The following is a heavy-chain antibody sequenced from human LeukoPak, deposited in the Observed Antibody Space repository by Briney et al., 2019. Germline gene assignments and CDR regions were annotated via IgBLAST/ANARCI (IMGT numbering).Heavy chain of an antibody. V-gene: IGHV3-74*01. J-gene: IGHJ6*03. CDR3: ARFRYYDSLAGYFPYDYYRDV. Sequence: GGSLRLSCAASGFTFSSYWMHWVRQAPGKGLVWVSRISSDGSRTNYADSVKGRFTISRDNSKNTLYLQMNSLRAEDTAVYYCARFRYYDSLAGYFPYDYYRDVWGEGTTVTISS. CDR2: ISSDGSRT. CDR1: GFTFSSYW. D-gene: IGHD3-9*01.